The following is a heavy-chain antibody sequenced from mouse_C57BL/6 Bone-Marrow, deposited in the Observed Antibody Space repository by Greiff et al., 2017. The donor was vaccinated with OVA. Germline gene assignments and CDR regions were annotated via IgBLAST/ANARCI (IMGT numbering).Heavy chain of an antibody. Sequence: VQLQQSGAELAKPGASVKLSCKASGYTFTSYWMHWVKQRPGQGLEWIGYINPSSGYPKYNQKFKDKATLTADNSSSTAYMQLSSLTYEDSAVYYCATKKDYYYGSSWYCDVWGTGTTVTVSS. CDR1: GYTFTSYW. CDR2: INPSSGYP. CDR3: ATKKDYYYGSSWYCDV. J-gene: IGHJ1*03. V-gene: IGHV1-7*01. D-gene: IGHD1-1*01.